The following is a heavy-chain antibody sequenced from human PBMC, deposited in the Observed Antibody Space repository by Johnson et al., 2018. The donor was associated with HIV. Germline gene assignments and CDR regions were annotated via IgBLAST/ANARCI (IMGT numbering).Heavy chain of an antibody. J-gene: IGHJ3*01. CDR3: ARCDSSSPLRAVDF. Sequence: QVQLVESGGGLVQPGGSLRLSCAASGFTFSTYDMHWVRQAPGKGLEWVAVISYDGANKYYADSVKGRFTISRDNSKNTLYLQMNSLRAEDTAVYYCARCDSSSPLRAVDFWGQGTMVSASS. CDR1: GFTFSTYD. CDR2: ISYDGANK. D-gene: IGHD6-6*01. V-gene: IGHV3-30-3*01.